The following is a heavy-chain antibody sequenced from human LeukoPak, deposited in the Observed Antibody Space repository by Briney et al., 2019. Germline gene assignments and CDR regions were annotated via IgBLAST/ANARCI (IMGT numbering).Heavy chain of an antibody. V-gene: IGHV4-59*01. CDR2: IYYIGST. CDR3: ARGDPYYYDSSGSVDY. CDR1: GGSISSYY. J-gene: IGHJ4*02. D-gene: IGHD3-22*01. Sequence: PSETLSLTCTVSGGSISSYYWSWIRQPPGKGLEWIGYIYYIGSTNYNPSLKSRVTISVDTSKTQFSLNLTSVTAADTAVYYCARGDPYYYDSSGSVDYWGQGTLVTVSS.